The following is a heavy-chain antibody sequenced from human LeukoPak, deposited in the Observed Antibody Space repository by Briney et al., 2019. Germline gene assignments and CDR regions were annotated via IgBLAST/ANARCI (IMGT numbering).Heavy chain of an antibody. V-gene: IGHV3-11*04. CDR3: VREAAATLFDY. J-gene: IGHJ4*02. Sequence: GGSLRLSCAASGFTFSDYYMSWIRQAPGKGLEWVSYISSSTSTIYYADSVKGRFTISRDNAKNSLCLQMNSLRAEDTAVYYCVREAAATLFDYWGQGTLVTVSS. CDR1: GFTFSDYY. D-gene: IGHD1-26*01. CDR2: ISSSTSTI.